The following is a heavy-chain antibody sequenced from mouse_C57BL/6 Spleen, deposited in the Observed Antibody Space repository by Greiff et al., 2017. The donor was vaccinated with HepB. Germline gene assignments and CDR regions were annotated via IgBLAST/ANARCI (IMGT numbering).Heavy chain of an antibody. Sequence: VMLVESGPGLVQPSQSLSITCTVSGFSLTSYGVHWVRQSPGKGLEWLGVIWSGGSTDYNAAFISRLSISKDNSKSQVFFKMNSLQADDTAIYYCARSFYYYGSSLDYWGQGTLVTVSA. J-gene: IGHJ3*01. V-gene: IGHV2-2*01. CDR2: IWSGGST. CDR1: GFSLTSYG. D-gene: IGHD1-1*01. CDR3: ARSFYYYGSSLDY.